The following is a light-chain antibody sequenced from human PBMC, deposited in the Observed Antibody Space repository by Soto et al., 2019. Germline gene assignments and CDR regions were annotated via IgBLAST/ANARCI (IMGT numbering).Light chain of an antibody. CDR2: DFT. J-gene: IGLJ1*01. Sequence: SVLTQPPSASGSPGQSVAISCTGTSSDVGGYNYVSWYQQHPGKAPNLMIYDFTHRPSRISDRFSGSKSGDTASLTISGLRAEDEADYYCASYRSGPLYVFGTGTKVTVL. CDR1: SSDVGGYNY. V-gene: IGLV2-14*01. CDR3: ASYRSGPLYV.